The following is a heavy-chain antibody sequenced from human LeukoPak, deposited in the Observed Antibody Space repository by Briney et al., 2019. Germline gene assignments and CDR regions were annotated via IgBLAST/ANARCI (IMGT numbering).Heavy chain of an antibody. CDR3: ARPRSSYYYGSGSYYNY. D-gene: IGHD3-10*01. CDR1: GFTFDDYD. V-gene: IGHV3-20*04. J-gene: IGHJ4*02. Sequence: GGSLRLSCAACGFTFDDYDMSRVRQAPGKGLEWVSGTNWNGGSTGYADSVKGRFTISRDNSKNTLYLQMNSLRAEDTAVYYCARPRSSYYYGSGSYYNYWGQGTLVTVSS. CDR2: TNWNGGST.